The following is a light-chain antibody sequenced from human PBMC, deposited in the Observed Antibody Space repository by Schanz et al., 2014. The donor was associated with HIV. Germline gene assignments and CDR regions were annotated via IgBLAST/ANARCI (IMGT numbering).Light chain of an antibody. Sequence: IQMTQSPSTVSASVGDRVTITCRASQTIGRFLAWYQQKPGRAPKLLIYQASTLQTGVPSRFSGSGSGTSFTLTITSRQPDDFATYYCQQCVTYPYTFGQGTKLDIK. V-gene: IGKV1-5*03. CDR2: QAS. J-gene: IGKJ2*01. CDR3: QQCVTYPYT. CDR1: QTIGRF.